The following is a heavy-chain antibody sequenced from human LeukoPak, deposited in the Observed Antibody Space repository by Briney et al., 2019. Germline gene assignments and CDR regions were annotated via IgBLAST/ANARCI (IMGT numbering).Heavy chain of an antibody. CDR1: GYSFTNYY. D-gene: IGHD1-26*01. Sequence: ASVKVSCKTSGYSFTNYYMHWVRQAPGQGLEWMGMINPRGGTTSQPQKFQGRVTMTRDTSTSTVYMELSSLRSEHTAVYFCARDLSGSYHMYYFDYWGQGTLVTVSS. CDR2: INPRGGTT. CDR3: ARDLSGSYHMYYFDY. V-gene: IGHV1-46*01. J-gene: IGHJ4*02.